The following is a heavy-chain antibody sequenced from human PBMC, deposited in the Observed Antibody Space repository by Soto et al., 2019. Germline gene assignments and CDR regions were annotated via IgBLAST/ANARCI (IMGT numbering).Heavy chain of an antibody. J-gene: IGHJ3*02. V-gene: IGHV3-53*01. CDR1: GFTVSSNY. D-gene: IGHD4-17*01. Sequence: EVQLVESGGGLIQPGGSLRLSCAASGFTVSSNYMSWVRQAPGKGLEWVSVIYSGGSTYYADSVKGRFTISRDNSKNTLYLQMNSLRAEDTAVYYCARGQDYGDYSYAFDIWAKGQWSPSLQ. CDR2: IYSGGST. CDR3: ARGQDYGDYSYAFDI.